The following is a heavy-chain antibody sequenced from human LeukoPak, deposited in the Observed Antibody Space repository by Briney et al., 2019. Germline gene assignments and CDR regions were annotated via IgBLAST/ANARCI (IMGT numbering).Heavy chain of an antibody. CDR3: ARPHGAMYDSSGYYSPPFDY. Sequence: ASVKVSCKASGYTFTSYYMHWVRQAPGQGLEWMGIINPSGGSTSYAQKFQGRVTMTRDMSTSTVYMELSSLRSEDTAVYYCARPHGAMYDSSGYYSPPFDYWGQGTLVTVSS. D-gene: IGHD3-22*01. V-gene: IGHV1-46*01. CDR2: INPSGGST. CDR1: GYTFTSYY. J-gene: IGHJ4*02.